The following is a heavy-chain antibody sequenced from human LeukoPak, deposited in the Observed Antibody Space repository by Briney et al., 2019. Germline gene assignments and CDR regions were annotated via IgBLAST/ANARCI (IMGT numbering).Heavy chain of an antibody. V-gene: IGHV3-49*03. J-gene: IGHJ4*02. CDR3: TRDQEQFIAAAGTPFNYFDY. Sequence: GGSLRLSCTASGFTFGDYAMSWFRQAPGKGLEWVGFIRSKAYGGTTEYAASVKGRFTISRDDSKSIAYLQMNSLKTEDTAVYYCTRDQEQFIAAAGTPFNYFDYWGQGTLVTVSS. CDR1: GFTFGDYA. CDR2: IRSKAYGGTT. D-gene: IGHD6-13*01.